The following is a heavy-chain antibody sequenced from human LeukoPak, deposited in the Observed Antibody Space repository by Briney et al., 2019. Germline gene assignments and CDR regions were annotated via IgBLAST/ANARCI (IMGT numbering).Heavy chain of an antibody. J-gene: IGHJ4*02. D-gene: IGHD3-10*01. CDR3: AKKAVRSGSYDY. V-gene: IGHV1-2*02. CDR2: INPNNGGT. CDR1: GYTFTDYY. Sequence: ASVKVSCKASGYTFTDYYMHWVRQAPGQGLEWMGWINPNNGGTNYAQKFQGRVTMTRDTSISIVYMELTRLRSDDTAVYYCAKKAVRSGSYDYWGQGTLVTVSS.